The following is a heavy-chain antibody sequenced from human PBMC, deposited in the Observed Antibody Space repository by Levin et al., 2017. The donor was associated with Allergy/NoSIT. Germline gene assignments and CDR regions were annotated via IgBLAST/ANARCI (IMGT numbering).Heavy chain of an antibody. CDR1: GFTFSSYA. J-gene: IGHJ4*02. Sequence: GGSLRLSCAVSGFTFSSYAMSWVRQAPGKGLEWVSAITDSGRTYYADSVKGRFTVSRDNSKNTLYLQMNSLRTDDTAVYYCAKEMTRVIPVFDYWGQGTLVTVSS. V-gene: IGHV3-23*01. CDR2: ITDSGRT. D-gene: IGHD4-17*01. CDR3: AKEMTRVIPVFDY.